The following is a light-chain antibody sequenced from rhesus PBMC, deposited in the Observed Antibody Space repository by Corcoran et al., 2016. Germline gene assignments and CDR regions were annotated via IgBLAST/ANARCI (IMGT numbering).Light chain of an antibody. J-gene: IGKJ1*01. Sequence: DIQMTQSPSSLSASVGERVTITCRASQGLGTWLAWYQVKPGKAPKLLIYTASSLQGGVPSRFSGRGSGTDFTLTISSLQPEDFATYYCQQCNRPPWTFGQGTKVEI. V-gene: IGKV1-21*01. CDR2: TAS. CDR1: QGLGTW. CDR3: QQCNRPPWT.